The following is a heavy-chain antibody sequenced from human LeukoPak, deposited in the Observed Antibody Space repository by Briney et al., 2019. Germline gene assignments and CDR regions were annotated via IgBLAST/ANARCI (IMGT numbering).Heavy chain of an antibody. CDR2: IYTSGST. Sequence: SETLSLTCTVSGGSISSGSYYWSWIRQPAGKGLEWIGRIYTSGSTNYNPSLKSRVTISVDTSKNQFSLKLSSVTAADTAVYYCARKTYNWNYRGWFDPWGQGTLVTVSS. V-gene: IGHV4-61*02. CDR3: ARKTYNWNYRGWFDP. J-gene: IGHJ5*02. D-gene: IGHD1-7*01. CDR1: GGSISSGSYY.